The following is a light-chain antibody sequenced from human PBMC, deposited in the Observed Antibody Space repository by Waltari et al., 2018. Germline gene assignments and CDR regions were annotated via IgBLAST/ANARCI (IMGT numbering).Light chain of an antibody. V-gene: IGLV2-14*03. Sequence: QSALTQPASVSGSPGQSIIISCTGISSDIGGYVYVSWYQQHPGNAPKVIMFDVSNRPSGFSNRFSGSKSGNTASLTISGLQAEDEADYYCSSYTTGVIFGGGTRLTVL. CDR3: SSYTTGVI. CDR1: SSDIGGYVY. J-gene: IGLJ2*01. CDR2: DVS.